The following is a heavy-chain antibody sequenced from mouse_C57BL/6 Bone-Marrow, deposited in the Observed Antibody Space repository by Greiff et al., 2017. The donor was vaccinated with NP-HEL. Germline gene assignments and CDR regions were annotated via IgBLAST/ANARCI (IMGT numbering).Heavy chain of an antibody. CDR1: GFSLTSYA. CDR3: ARNSITTVVVPWYFDV. CDR2: IWTGGGT. J-gene: IGHJ1*03. D-gene: IGHD1-1*01. Sequence: VMLVESGPGLVAPSQSLSITCTVSGFSLTSYAISWVRQPPGKGLEWLGVIWTGGGTNYNSALKSRLSISKDNSKSQVFLKMNSLQTDDTARYYCARNSITTVVVPWYFDVWGTGTTVTVSS. V-gene: IGHV2-9-1*01.